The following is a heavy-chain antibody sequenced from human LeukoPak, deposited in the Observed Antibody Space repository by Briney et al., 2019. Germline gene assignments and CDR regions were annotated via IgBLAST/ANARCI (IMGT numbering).Heavy chain of an antibody. CDR1: GFTFSSYA. CDR2: ISYDGSNK. Sequence: GGSLRLSCAASGFTFSSYAMHWVRQAPGKGLEWVAVISYDGSNKYYADSVQGRFTISRDNSKNTLYVQMTSLRAEDTAVYYCARGLHGDYGAYWGQGTLVTVSS. V-gene: IGHV3-30-3*01. D-gene: IGHD4-17*01. J-gene: IGHJ4*02. CDR3: ARGLHGDYGAY.